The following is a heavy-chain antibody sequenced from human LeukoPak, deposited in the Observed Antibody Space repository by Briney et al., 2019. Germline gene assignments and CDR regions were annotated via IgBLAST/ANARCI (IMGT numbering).Heavy chain of an antibody. J-gene: IGHJ4*02. V-gene: IGHV3-21*01. CDR1: GFTSSSYS. D-gene: IGHD2-2*01. CDR2: ISSSSSYI. Sequence: KSGGSLRLSCAASGFTSSSYSMNWVRQAPGKGLEWVSSISSSSSYIYYADSVKGRFTISRDNAKNSLYLQMNSLRAEDTAVYYCASVSFVVVPADGLTDYWGQGTLVTVSS. CDR3: ASVSFVVVPADGLTDY.